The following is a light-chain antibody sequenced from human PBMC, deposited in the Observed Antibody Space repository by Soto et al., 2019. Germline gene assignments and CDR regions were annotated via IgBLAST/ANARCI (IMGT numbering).Light chain of an antibody. J-gene: IGLJ3*02. CDR3: AAWDDSLNGWV. CDR2: SNI. V-gene: IGLV1-44*01. CDR1: RSNIGSNT. Sequence: QSVLTQPPSASGTPGQRVTISCSGSRSNIGSNTVNWYQQLPGTAPKLLIYSNIQRPSGVPDRFSGSKSGTSASLAISGLQSEDEGDYYCAAWDDSLNGWVFGGGTKVTVL.